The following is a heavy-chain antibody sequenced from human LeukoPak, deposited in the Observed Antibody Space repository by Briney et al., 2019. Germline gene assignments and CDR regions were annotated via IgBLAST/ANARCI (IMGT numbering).Heavy chain of an antibody. CDR2: IIPIFGTA. Sequence: GASVKVSCKASGGTFSSYAISWVRQAPGQGLEWMGGIIPIFGTANYAQKFQGRVTITADESTSTAYMELSSLRSEDTAVYYCARVGAMVRGVTNPDYYYYMDVWGKGTTVTISS. CDR1: GGTFSSYA. J-gene: IGHJ6*03. D-gene: IGHD3-10*01. V-gene: IGHV1-69*13. CDR3: ARVGAMVRGVTNPDYYYYMDV.